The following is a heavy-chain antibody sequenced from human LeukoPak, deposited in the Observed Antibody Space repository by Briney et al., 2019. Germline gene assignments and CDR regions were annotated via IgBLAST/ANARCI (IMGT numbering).Heavy chain of an antibody. Sequence: KPSETLSLTCTVSGYSISSGYYWGWIRQPPGKGLEWIGYIYYSGSTNYNPSLKGRVTISVDTSKNQFSLKLNSVTAADTAVYYCAKSNGYGLIDIWGQGTMVTVSS. CDR1: GYSISSGYY. CDR2: IYYSGST. J-gene: IGHJ3*02. D-gene: IGHD3-22*01. V-gene: IGHV4-61*05. CDR3: AKSNGYGLIDI.